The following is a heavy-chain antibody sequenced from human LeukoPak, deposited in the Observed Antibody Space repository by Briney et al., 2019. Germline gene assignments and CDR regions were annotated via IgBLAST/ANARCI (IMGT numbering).Heavy chain of an antibody. Sequence: VASVKVSCKASGYTFTDYYIHWVRQAPGQGLEWMGWISAYNGNTNYAQKLQGRVTMTTDTSTSTAYMELRSLRSDDTAVYYCARGDFWSGYYYGMDVWGQGTTVTVSS. J-gene: IGHJ6*02. CDR3: ARGDFWSGYYYGMDV. CDR1: GYTFTDYY. CDR2: ISAYNGNT. D-gene: IGHD3-3*01. V-gene: IGHV1-18*04.